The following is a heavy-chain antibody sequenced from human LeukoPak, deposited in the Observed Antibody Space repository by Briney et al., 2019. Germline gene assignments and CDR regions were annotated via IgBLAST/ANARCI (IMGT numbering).Heavy chain of an antibody. V-gene: IGHV4-34*01. J-gene: IGHJ3*02. D-gene: IGHD2-2*01. CDR2: INHSGST. CDR1: GGSFSGYY. CDR3: ARISAGAVPAVRNAFDI. Sequence: PSETLSLTCAVYGGSFSGYYWSWIRQPPGKGLEWIGEINHSGSTNYNPSLKSRVTMSVDTSKNQFSLKLSSVTAVDTAVYYCARISAGAVPAVRNAFDIWGQGTMVTVSS.